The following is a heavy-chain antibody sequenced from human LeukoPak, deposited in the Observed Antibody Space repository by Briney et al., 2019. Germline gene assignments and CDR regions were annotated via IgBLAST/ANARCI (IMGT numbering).Heavy chain of an antibody. J-gene: IGHJ4*02. D-gene: IGHD1-1*01. CDR1: GFTFSSYS. CDR2: ISSVGSYI. V-gene: IGHV3-21*01. Sequence: GGSLRLSCAASGFTFSSYSMNWVRQAPGKGLEWVSSISSVGSYIYYADSVKGRFTISRDNAKNSLYLQMNSLRAEDTAVYYCARVPGVQLERRYYFDFWGQRTLVTVSS. CDR3: ARVPGVQLERRYYFDF.